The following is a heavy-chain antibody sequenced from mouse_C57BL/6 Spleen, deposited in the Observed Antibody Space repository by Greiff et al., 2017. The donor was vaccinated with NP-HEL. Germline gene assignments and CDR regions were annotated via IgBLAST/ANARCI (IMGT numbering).Heavy chain of an antibody. CDR1: GYTFTTYP. J-gene: IGHJ4*01. D-gene: IGHD2-4*01. V-gene: IGHV1-47*01. CDR3: ATMITTRYYAMDY. Sequence: QVQLKESGAELVKPGASVKMSCKASGYTFTTYPIEWMNQNHGKSLEWIGNFHPYNDDTKYNEKFKGKATLTVEKSSSTVYLELSRLTSDDSAVYYCATMITTRYYAMDYWGQGTSVTVSS. CDR2: FHPYNDDT.